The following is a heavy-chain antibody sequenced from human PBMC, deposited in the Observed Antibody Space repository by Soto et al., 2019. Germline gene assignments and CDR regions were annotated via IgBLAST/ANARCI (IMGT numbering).Heavy chain of an antibody. D-gene: IGHD3-3*01. CDR3: AKVASLTIFVVVIISHFDY. J-gene: IGHJ4*02. CDR2: ISGSGGST. V-gene: IGHV3-23*04. Sequence: EVQLVESGGGLVKPGGSLRLSCAASGFTFSSNAMSWVRQAPGKGLEWVSAISGSGGSTYYADSVKGRFTISRDNSKNTLYLQMNSLRAEDTAVYYCAKVASLTIFVVVIISHFDYWGQGTLVTVSS. CDR1: GFTFSSNA.